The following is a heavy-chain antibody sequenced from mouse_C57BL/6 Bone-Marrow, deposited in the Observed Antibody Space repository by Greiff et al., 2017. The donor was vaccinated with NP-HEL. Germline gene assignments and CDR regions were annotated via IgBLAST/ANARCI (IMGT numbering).Heavy chain of an antibody. CDR2: INPSSGYT. D-gene: IGHD2-3*01. J-gene: IGHJ4*01. Sequence: QVHVKQSGAELAKPGASVKLSCKASGYTFTSYWMHWVKQRPGQGLEWIGYINPSSGYTKYIQKFKDKATLTADKSSSTAYMQLSSLTYEDSAVYYCARGLLRFYYAMDYWGQGTSVTVSS. V-gene: IGHV1-7*01. CDR1: GYTFTSYW. CDR3: ARGLLRFYYAMDY.